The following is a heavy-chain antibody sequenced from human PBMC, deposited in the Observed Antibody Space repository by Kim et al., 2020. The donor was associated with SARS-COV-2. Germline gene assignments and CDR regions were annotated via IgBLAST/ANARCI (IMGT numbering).Heavy chain of an antibody. V-gene: IGHV3-23*01. D-gene: IGHD3-22*01. J-gene: IGHJ6*02. CDR1: GFTFSSYA. CDR2: ISGSGGST. Sequence: GGSLRLSCAASGFTFSSYAMSWVRQAPGKGLEWVSAISGSGGSTYYADSVKGRFTISRDNSKNTLYLQMNSLRAEDTAVYYCAKDFWWLLPFSPLDYYYGMDVWGQGTTVTVSS. CDR3: AKDFWWLLPFSPLDYYYGMDV.